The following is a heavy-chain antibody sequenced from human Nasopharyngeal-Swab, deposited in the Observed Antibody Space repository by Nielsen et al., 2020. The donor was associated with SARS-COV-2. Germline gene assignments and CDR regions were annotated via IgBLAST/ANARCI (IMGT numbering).Heavy chain of an antibody. CDR3: AREVTNYGMDV. D-gene: IGHD4-17*01. CDR1: GGSLSSYY. Sequence: SETLSLTCTVSGGSLSSYYWSWIRQPPGKGLEWIGYIYYSGSTNYNPSLKSRVTISVDTSKNQFSLKLSSVTAADTAVYYCAREVTNYGMDVWGQGTTVTVSS. V-gene: IGHV4-59*01. J-gene: IGHJ6*02. CDR2: IYYSGST.